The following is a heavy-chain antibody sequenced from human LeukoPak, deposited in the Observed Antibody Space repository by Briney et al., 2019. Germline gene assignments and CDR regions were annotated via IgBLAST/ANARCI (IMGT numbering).Heavy chain of an antibody. CDR1: GFTFSSYS. D-gene: IGHD1-1*01. CDR2: ISSSSSYI. Sequence: GGSLRLSCAASGFTFSSYSMNWVRQAPGKGLEWVSSISSSSSYIYYADPVKGRFTISRANAKDSLYLQMNSLRAEDTAVYYCARHASTAPFSFIYYWGQGTLVTVSS. V-gene: IGHV3-21*01. J-gene: IGHJ4*02. CDR3: ARHASTAPFSFIYY.